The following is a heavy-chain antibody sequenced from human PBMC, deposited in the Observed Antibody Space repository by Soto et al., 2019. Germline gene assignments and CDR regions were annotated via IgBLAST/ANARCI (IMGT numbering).Heavy chain of an antibody. CDR3: ARVRVYGDYHHGYYYGMDV. J-gene: IGHJ6*02. CDR1: GGSVSSGSYY. D-gene: IGHD4-17*01. V-gene: IGHV4-61*01. CDR2: IYYSGST. Sequence: QVQLQESGPGLVKPSETLSLTCTVSGGSVSSGSYYWSWIRQPPGKGLEWIGYIYYSGSTNYNPPLKSRVTISVDTSKNQFSLKLSSVTAADTAVYYCARVRVYGDYHHGYYYGMDVWGQGTTVTVSS.